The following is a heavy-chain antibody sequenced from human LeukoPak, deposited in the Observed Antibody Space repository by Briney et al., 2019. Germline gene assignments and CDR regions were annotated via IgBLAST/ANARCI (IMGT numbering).Heavy chain of an antibody. CDR1: GGSISSSSYY. CDR3: AGLDYDSSGSPWFDP. V-gene: IGHV4-39*01. D-gene: IGHD3-22*01. J-gene: IGHJ5*02. CDR2: IYYSGST. Sequence: PSETLSLTCTVSGGSISSSSYYWGWIRQPPGKGLEWIGSIYYSGSTYYNPSLKSRVTISVDTSKNQFSLKLSSVTAADTAVYYCAGLDYDSSGSPWFDPWGQGTLVTVSS.